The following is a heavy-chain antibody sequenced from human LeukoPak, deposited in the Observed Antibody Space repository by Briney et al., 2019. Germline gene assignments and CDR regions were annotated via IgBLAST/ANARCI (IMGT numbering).Heavy chain of an antibody. CDR1: GFTFSDYW. J-gene: IGHJ4*02. Sequence: GGSLTLSCAASGFTFSDYWMHWVRQAPGKGLVWVSRISSDGSRVTYADSVKGQFTISRDNAKNTLYLQMNSLRAEDTAVYYCARVDVPDILTGYSNSFDYWGQGTLVTVSS. CDR3: ARVDVPDILTGYSNSFDY. V-gene: IGHV3-74*01. CDR2: ISSDGSRV. D-gene: IGHD3-9*01.